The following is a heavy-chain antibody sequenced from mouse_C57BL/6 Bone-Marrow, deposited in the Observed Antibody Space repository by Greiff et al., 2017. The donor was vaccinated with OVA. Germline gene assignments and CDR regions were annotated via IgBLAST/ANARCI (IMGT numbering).Heavy chain of an antibody. CDR3: AVIYYYGSSYGHYAMDY. CDR1: GYAFSSSW. Sequence: VQLQQSGPELVKPGASVKISCKASGYAFSSSWMNWVKQRPGKGLEWIGRIYPGDGDTNYNGKFKGKATLTADKSSSTAYMQLSSLTSEDSAVYFCAVIYYYGSSYGHYAMDYWGQGTSVTVSS. J-gene: IGHJ4*01. CDR2: IYPGDGDT. D-gene: IGHD1-1*01. V-gene: IGHV1-82*01.